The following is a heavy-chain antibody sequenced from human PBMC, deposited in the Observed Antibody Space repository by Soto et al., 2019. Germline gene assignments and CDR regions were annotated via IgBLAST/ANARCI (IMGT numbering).Heavy chain of an antibody. J-gene: IGHJ6*02. CDR2: IYDSGST. V-gene: IGHV4-31*03. D-gene: IGHD4-17*01. CDR3: ARVNLDYVTGRGV. Sequence: QVQLQESGPGLVKPSQTLSLTCTVSGGPITNYWSWIRQHPGKGLEWIGYIYDSGSTYYNPSLKSRVTIALDTYKNQLSLKLICVTAADTAVYYCARVNLDYVTGRGVWGQGTTVTVSS. CDR1: GGPITNY.